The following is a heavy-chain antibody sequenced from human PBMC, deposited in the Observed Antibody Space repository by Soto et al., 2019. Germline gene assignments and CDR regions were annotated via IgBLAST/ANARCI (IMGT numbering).Heavy chain of an antibody. CDR1: GYSFTNYW. Sequence: PGESLKISCKGAGYSFTNYWISWVRQMPGKGLEWMGRIDPSDSYINYIPSFQGHVTISADKSINTAFLQWSTLKASDTAMYYCATSDYSYTMAVWGKEPTVPASS. CDR3: ATSDYSYTMAV. J-gene: IGHJ6*04. V-gene: IGHV5-10-1*01. CDR2: IDPSDSYI.